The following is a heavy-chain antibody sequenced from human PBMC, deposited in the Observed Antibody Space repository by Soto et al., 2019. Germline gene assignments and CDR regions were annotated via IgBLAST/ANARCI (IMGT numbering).Heavy chain of an antibody. Sequence: GGSLRLSCAASGFTFSSYSMNWVRQAPGKGLEWVSSISSSSSYIYYADSVKGRFTISGDNAKNSLYLQMNSLRAEDTAVYYCARDITIFGVVIIRYGMDVWGQGTTVTVSS. CDR1: GFTFSSYS. V-gene: IGHV3-21*01. CDR2: ISSSSSYI. J-gene: IGHJ6*02. CDR3: ARDITIFGVVIIRYGMDV. D-gene: IGHD3-3*01.